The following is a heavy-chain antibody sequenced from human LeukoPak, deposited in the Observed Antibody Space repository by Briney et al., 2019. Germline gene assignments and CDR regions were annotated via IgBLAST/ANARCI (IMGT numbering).Heavy chain of an antibody. Sequence: GSGPTLVNPTQTLTLTCSFSGFSLSTSGVCVIWIRQPPGKALEWLARIDWDDDKYYSTSLKTRLTISKDTSKNQVVLTMTNMDPVDTATYYCARILGGSSIDYWGQGTLVTVSS. V-gene: IGHV2-70*11. CDR3: ARILGGSSIDY. CDR1: GFSLSTSGVC. CDR2: IDWDDDK. J-gene: IGHJ4*02.